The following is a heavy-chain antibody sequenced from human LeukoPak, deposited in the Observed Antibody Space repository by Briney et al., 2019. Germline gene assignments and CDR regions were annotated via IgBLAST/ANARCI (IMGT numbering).Heavy chain of an antibody. CDR2: ISSSSSYI. CDR1: GFTFSSYW. Sequence: GSLRLSCAASGFTFSSYWMHWVRQAPGKGLVWVSSISSSSSYIYYADSVKGRFTISRDNAKNSLYLQMNSLRAEDTAVYYCARGERGLYCSSTSCYPVLGGQGTLVTVSS. J-gene: IGHJ4*02. D-gene: IGHD2-2*01. V-gene: IGHV3-21*01. CDR3: ARGERGLYCSSTSCYPVL.